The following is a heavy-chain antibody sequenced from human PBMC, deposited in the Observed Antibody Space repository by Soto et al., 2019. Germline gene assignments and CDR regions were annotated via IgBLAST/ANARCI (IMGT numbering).Heavy chain of an antibody. Sequence: SVNVSCKASGGTFSSYAISWVRQAPGQGLEWMGGIIPIFGTANYAQKFQGRVTITADESTSTAYMELSSLRSEDTAVYYCAGGGRWGSGWYFDFWGQGTLVTVSS. V-gene: IGHV1-69*13. CDR1: GGTFSSYA. J-gene: IGHJ4*02. CDR3: AGGGRWGSGWYFDF. D-gene: IGHD6-19*01. CDR2: IIPIFGTA.